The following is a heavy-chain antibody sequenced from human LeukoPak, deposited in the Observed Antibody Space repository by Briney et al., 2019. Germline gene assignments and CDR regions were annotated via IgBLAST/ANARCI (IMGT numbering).Heavy chain of an antibody. V-gene: IGHV3-53*01. CDR2: IYRDDST. CDR1: GFFVSRNY. D-gene: IGHD1/OR15-1a*01. J-gene: IGHJ3*02. CDR3: ARELREHGVFDI. Sequence: GGSLRLSCAASGFFVSRNYMSWVRQAPGKGLEWVSEIYRDDSTYYAASVKGRFSIFRDNSKNTVYLQMNSLSADDTAVYYCARELREHGVFDIWGQGTMVTVSS.